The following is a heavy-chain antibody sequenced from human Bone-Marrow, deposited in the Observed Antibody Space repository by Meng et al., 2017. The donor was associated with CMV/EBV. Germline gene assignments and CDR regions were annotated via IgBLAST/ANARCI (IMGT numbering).Heavy chain of an antibody. J-gene: IGHJ6*02. D-gene: IGHD2-21*01. Sequence: GGSLRLSCAASGFTFSSYWMSWVRQAPGKGLEWVANIKQDGSEKYYVDSVKGRFTISRDNSKNTLYLQMNSLRAEDTAVYYCASIRDYGMDVWGQGNKVTVSS. CDR3: ASIRDYGMDV. CDR2: IKQDGSEK. V-gene: IGHV3-7*03. CDR1: GFTFSSYW.